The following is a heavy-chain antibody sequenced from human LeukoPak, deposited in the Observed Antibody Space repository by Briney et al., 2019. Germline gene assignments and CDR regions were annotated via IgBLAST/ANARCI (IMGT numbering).Heavy chain of an antibody. CDR2: ISNSSSYI. D-gene: IGHD1-26*01. V-gene: IGHV3-21*01. Sequence: PGGSLRLSCAASGFTFSSYSMNWVRQAPGKGLEWVSSISNSSSYIYYADSVKGRFTISRDNAKNSLYLKMNSLRAEDTAAYYCARETGSYNAFDIWGQGTMVTVSS. J-gene: IGHJ3*02. CDR3: ARETGSYNAFDI. CDR1: GFTFSSYS.